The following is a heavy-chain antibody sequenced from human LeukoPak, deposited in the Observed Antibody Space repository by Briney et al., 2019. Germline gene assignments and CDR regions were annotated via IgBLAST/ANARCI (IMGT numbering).Heavy chain of an antibody. CDR3: ARSGYSSGSSAFDP. V-gene: IGHV1-2*02. D-gene: IGHD6-19*01. CDR2: INPNSGGT. J-gene: IGHJ5*02. Sequence: ASVKVSCKTSGYTFTDYYMHWVRQAPGQGLEWMGWINPNSGGTNYAQKFQGRVTMTRDTSISTAYMELSRLRSDDTAIYYCARSGYSSGSSAFDPWGQGTLVIVSS. CDR1: GYTFTDYY.